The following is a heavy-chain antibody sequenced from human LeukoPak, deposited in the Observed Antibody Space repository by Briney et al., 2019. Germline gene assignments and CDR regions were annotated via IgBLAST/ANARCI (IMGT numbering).Heavy chain of an antibody. CDR3: ARPYSSNWYGAFDI. D-gene: IGHD6-13*01. CDR2: IYYSGST. J-gene: IGHJ3*02. CDR1: GGSISSYY. V-gene: IGHV4-59*01. Sequence: SETLSLTCTVSGGSISSYYWSWIRQPPEKGLEWIGYIYYSGSTNYNPSLKSRVTISVDTSKNQFSLKLSSVTAADTAVYYCARPYSSNWYGAFDIWGQGTMVTVSS.